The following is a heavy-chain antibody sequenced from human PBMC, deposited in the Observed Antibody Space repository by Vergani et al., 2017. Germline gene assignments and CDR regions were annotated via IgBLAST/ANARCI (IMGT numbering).Heavy chain of an antibody. V-gene: IGHV3-23*01. CDR3: ARGAGYCSSTSCPPTLRNYYYYMDV. CDR1: GFTFSSCG. Sequence: ELQLMESGGGVVQPGGSLRLSCAASGFTFSSCGMYWVRQAPGKGLEWVSVISGSGGRAKYADSVKGRFTVSRDNSKKTLYLQLNRVRAEDTAVYYCARGAGYCSSTSCPPTLRNYYYYMDVWGKGTTVTVSS. J-gene: IGHJ6*03. CDR2: ISGSGGRA. D-gene: IGHD2-2*01.